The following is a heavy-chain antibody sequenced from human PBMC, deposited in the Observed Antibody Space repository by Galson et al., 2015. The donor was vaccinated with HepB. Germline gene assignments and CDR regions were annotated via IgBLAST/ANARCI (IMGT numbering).Heavy chain of an antibody. CDR1: GFTFNSHA. CDR3: AKGYGLFDS. Sequence: SLGLSCAASGFTFNSHAITWVRQAPGKGLEWVSGISGDGGSTFYADSVKGRFSISRDNTKNTLSLQMNSLRAEDTALYYCAKGYGLFDSWGQGTLVAVSS. V-gene: IGHV3-23*01. CDR2: ISGDGGST. D-gene: IGHD5-18*01. J-gene: IGHJ5*01.